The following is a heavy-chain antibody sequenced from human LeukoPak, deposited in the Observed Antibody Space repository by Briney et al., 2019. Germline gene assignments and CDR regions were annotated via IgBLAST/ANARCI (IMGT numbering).Heavy chain of an antibody. CDR2: ISSSSSYI. CDR3: ARVRELSIAVAGSFDY. J-gene: IGHJ4*02. D-gene: IGHD6-19*01. Sequence: PGGSLRLSCAASGFTFSDYYMNWVRQAPGKGLEWVSSISSSSSYIYYADSVKGRFTISRDNAKNSLYLQMNSLRAEDTAVYYCARVRELSIAVAGSFDYWGQGTLVTVSS. V-gene: IGHV3-21*01. CDR1: GFTFSDYY.